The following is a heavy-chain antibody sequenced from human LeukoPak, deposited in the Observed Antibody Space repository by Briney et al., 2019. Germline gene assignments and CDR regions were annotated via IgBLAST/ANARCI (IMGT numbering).Heavy chain of an antibody. D-gene: IGHD1-26*01. V-gene: IGHV1-2*02. CDR3: ARGLNSGSYGPVKNWFDP. Sequence: GASVKVSCKASGYTFTGYYMHWVRQAPGQGLEWMGWINPNSGGTNYAQKFQGRVTMTRDTSISTAYMELSRLRSDDTAVYCCARGLNSGSYGPVKNWFDPWGQGTLVTVSS. CDR2: INPNSGGT. J-gene: IGHJ5*02. CDR1: GYTFTGYY.